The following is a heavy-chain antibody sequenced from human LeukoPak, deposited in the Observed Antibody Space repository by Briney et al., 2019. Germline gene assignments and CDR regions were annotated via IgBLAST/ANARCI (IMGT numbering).Heavy chain of an antibody. CDR2: IFYTGST. J-gene: IGHJ6*03. CDR3: ARVGSSGWNYYYYYYYMDV. V-gene: IGHV4-59*01. D-gene: IGHD6-19*01. CDR1: GGSISSYY. Sequence: KPSETLSLTCTVSGGSISSYYWSWIRQPPGKGLEWIGYIFYTGSTNYNPSLKSRVTISVDTSKNQFSLKLSSVTAADTAVYYCARVGSSGWNYYYYYYYMDVWGKGTTVTVSS.